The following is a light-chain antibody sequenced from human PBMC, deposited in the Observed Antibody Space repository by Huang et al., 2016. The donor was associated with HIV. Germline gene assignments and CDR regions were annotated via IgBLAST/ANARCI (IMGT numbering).Light chain of an antibody. CDR3: MQGKHFPRT. CDR2: EVA. J-gene: IGKJ1*01. Sequence: DIVMIQTPLSLSVTPGQPASISCKSSQSLLHSDGKTYLYWYLQKPGQAPQLLIYEVASRLSGVPDRFSGSGSGTDFTLKISRVEAEDVGVYYCMQGKHFPRTFGQGTKVEIK. V-gene: IGKV2-29*02. CDR1: QSLLHSDGKTY.